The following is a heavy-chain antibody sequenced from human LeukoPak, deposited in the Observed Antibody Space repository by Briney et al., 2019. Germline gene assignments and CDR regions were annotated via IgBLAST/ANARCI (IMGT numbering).Heavy chain of an antibody. CDR1: GYTFTSFG. V-gene: IGHV1-18*01. D-gene: IGHD6-19*01. CDR2: ITTYNGNT. J-gene: IGHJ4*02. Sequence: VASEKVSCKASGYTFTSFGISWVRQAPGQGLEWMGWITTYNGNTKYAQKVQGRVTMTTDTSTSTAYMELRSLRSDDTAVYYCARAVGSGWSSYFDYWGQGTLVAVSS. CDR3: ARAVGSGWSSYFDY.